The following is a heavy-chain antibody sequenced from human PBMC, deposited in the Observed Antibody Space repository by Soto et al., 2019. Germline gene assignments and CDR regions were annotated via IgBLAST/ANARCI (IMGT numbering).Heavy chain of an antibody. Sequence: ASVKVSCKASGYTFTSYGISWVRQAPGQGLEWMGWISAYNGNTNYAQKLQGRVTMTTDTSTSTAYMELRSLRSDDTAVYYCARDPWGITISGIGVWGQVTTVTVSS. D-gene: IGHD3-10*01. J-gene: IGHJ6*02. V-gene: IGHV1-18*04. CDR2: ISAYNGNT. CDR3: ARDPWGITISGIGV. CDR1: GYTFTSYG.